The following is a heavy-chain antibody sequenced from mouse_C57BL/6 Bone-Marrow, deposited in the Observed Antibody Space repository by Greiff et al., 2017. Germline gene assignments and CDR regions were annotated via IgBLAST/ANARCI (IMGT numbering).Heavy chain of an antibody. CDR3: ARDASRGDYAMDY. Sequence: EVKLVESGGGLVQSGRSLRLSCATSGFTFSDFYMEWVRQAPGKGLEWIAASRNKANDYTTEYSASVKGRFIVSRDTSQSILYLQMNALRAEDTAIYYCARDASRGDYAMDYWGQGTSVTVSS. J-gene: IGHJ4*01. V-gene: IGHV7-1*01. CDR2: SRNKANDYTT. CDR1: GFTFSDFY.